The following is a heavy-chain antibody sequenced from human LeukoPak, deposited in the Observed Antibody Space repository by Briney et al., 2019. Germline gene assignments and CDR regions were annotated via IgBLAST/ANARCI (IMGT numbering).Heavy chain of an antibody. V-gene: IGHV3-9*01. CDR3: ARSWPNFDY. CDR2: ISWNSGSI. CDR1: GFTFDDYA. Sequence: GRSLRLSCAASGFTFDDYAMHWVRQAPGKGLEWVSGISWNSGSIGYADSVKGRFTISRDNAKNSLYLQMNSLRAEDTALYYCARSWPNFDYWGQGTLVTVSS. J-gene: IGHJ4*02.